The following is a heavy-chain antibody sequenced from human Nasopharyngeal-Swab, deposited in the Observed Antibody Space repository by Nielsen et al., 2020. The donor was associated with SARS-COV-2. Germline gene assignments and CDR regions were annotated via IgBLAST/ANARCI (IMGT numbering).Heavy chain of an antibody. D-gene: IGHD3-16*01. V-gene: IGHV3-21*01. Sequence: GESLKISCAASGFTFSTYSMNWVRQAPGKGLEWVSSISSSSGYIYYADSVKGRFTISRDNAKHSLYLQMNSLRAEDTAVYYCASGNDYVWGTYAFDLWGQGTVVTVSS. CDR3: ASGNDYVWGTYAFDL. J-gene: IGHJ3*01. CDR2: ISSSSGYI. CDR1: GFTFSTYS.